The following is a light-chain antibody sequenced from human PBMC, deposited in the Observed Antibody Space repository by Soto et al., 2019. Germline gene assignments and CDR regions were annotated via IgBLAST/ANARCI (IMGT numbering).Light chain of an antibody. J-gene: IGKJ3*01. V-gene: IGKV3-11*01. CDR3: QQYGSSPF. CDR2: DAS. Sequence: EIVLTQSPAPLSLSPGERATLSCRASQSVSSYLAWYQQKPGQAPRLLIYDASNRATGIPARFSGSGSGTDFTLTISSLEPEDFAVYYCQQYGSSPFFGPGTKVDIK. CDR1: QSVSSY.